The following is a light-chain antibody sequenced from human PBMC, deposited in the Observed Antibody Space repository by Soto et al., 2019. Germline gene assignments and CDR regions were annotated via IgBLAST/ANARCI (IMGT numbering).Light chain of an antibody. CDR2: NNN. J-gene: IGLJ1*01. V-gene: IGLV1-47*02. CDR3: AAWDNSFSGSLV. CDR1: SPNIGGNY. Sequence: QSVLTQPPSASGTPGQRVTISSSGSSPNIGGNYVYWYQHLPGTAPLLLIYNNNQRPSGVPDRFSGSKSGPSASLAINGLRSEDEADYYCAAWDNSFSGSLVFGTGTKVTVL.